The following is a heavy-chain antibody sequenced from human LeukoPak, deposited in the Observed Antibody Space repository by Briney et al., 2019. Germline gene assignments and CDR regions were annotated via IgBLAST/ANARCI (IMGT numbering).Heavy chain of an antibody. D-gene: IGHD5-12*01. V-gene: IGHV1-2*02. CDR3: ARVYRWLHPNDAFDI. CDR2: ITPNSSGT. CDR1: GYTFTGYY. J-gene: IGHJ3*02. Sequence: GASVKVSCKASGYTFTGYYMHWVRQAPGQGLEWMGWITPNSSGTNYAQKFQGRVTMTSDTSISTAYMELSRLRSNDTAVYYCARVYRWLHPNDAFDIWGQGTMVTVSS.